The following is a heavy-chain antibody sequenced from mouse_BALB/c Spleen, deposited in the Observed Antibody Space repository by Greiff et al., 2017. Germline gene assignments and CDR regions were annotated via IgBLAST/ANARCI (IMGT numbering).Heavy chain of an antibody. CDR2: INPGSGGT. Sequence: VQLQQSGAELVRPGTSVKVSCKASGYAFTNYLIEWVKQRPGQGLEWIGVINPGSGGTNYNEKFKGKATLTADKSSSTAYMQLSSLTSDDSAVYFWARSYYGSSYDYWGQGTLVTVSA. V-gene: IGHV1-54*03. CDR3: ARSYYGSSYDY. CDR1: GYAFTNYL. D-gene: IGHD1-1*01. J-gene: IGHJ3*01.